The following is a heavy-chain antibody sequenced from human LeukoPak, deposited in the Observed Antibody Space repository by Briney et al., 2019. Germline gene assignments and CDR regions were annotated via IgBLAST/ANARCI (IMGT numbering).Heavy chain of an antibody. CDR1: GGSFSGYY. D-gene: IGHD6-19*01. V-gene: IGHV4-34*01. J-gene: IGHJ5*02. CDR2: INHSGST. CDR3: ARGLSSGWYH. Sequence: PSETLSLTCAVYGGSFSGYYWSWIRQPPGKGLEWIGEINHSGSTNYNPSLKSRVTISVDTSKNQFYLKLSSVTAADTAVYYCARGLSSGWYHWGQGTLVTVSS.